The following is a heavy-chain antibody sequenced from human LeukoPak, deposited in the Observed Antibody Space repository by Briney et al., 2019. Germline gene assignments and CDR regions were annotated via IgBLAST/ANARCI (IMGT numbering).Heavy chain of an antibody. CDR1: GFTFSSYS. CDR2: ISSSSSYI. CDR3: ARAVRFCSSISSYDNYFDY. J-gene: IGHJ4*02. D-gene: IGHD2-2*01. Sequence: GGSLRLSCAASGFTFSSYSMNWVRQAPGKGLEWVSSISSSSSYIYYADSVKGRFTISRDNAKNSLYLQMNSLRAEDTAVYYCARAVRFCSSISSYDNYFDYWGQGTLVTVSS. V-gene: IGHV3-21*01.